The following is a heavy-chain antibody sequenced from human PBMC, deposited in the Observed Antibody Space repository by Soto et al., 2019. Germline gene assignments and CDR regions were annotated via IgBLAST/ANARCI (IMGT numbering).Heavy chain of an antibody. CDR2: IIPIFGTA. D-gene: IGHD4-17*01. J-gene: IGHJ6*02. CDR1: GGTFSSYA. V-gene: IGHV1-69*12. CDR3: ARAATTVYGLDV. Sequence: QVQLVQSGAEVKKPGSSVKVSCKASGGTFSSYAISWVRQAPGPGLEWMGGIIPIFGTANYAQKFQGRVTITADESTSTAYMELSSMRSEDKDVSYCARAATTVYGLDVWGQGTTVTVSS.